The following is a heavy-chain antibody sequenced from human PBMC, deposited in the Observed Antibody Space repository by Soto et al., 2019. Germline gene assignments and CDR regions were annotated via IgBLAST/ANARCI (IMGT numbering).Heavy chain of an antibody. D-gene: IGHD4-17*01. J-gene: IGHJ1*01. CDR2: ISYDGGNK. Sequence: QVQLVESGGGVVQPGRSLRLSCAASGFTFSSYGIHWVRQAPGKGLQWVALISYDGGNKYYADSVKGRFTISRDNSKNPLYLKMSSLRTENTALYYCARGPPPDYGDYPYSQHGGQGPLVTVSS. CDR3: ARGPPPDYGDYPYSQH. V-gene: IGHV3-30*03. CDR1: GFTFSSYG.